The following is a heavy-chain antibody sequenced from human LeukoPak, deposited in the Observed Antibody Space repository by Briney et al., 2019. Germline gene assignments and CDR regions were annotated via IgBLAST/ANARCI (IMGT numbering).Heavy chain of an antibody. CDR3: ATHSGGY. D-gene: IGHD3-16*01. J-gene: IGHJ4*02. CDR2: IYSGGGT. CDR1: GFTVSSNC. V-gene: IGHV3-66*01. Sequence: GGSLRLSCAASGFTVSSNCMTWVRQAPGEGLEWVSVIYSGGGTYYAGSVKARFTISGENSKNTLYLQINSLIADDTAVYYCATHSGGYWGQGTLVSVSS.